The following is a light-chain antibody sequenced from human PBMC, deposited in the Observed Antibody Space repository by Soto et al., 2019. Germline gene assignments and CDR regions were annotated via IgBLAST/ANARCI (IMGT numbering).Light chain of an antibody. J-gene: IGLJ2*01. CDR3: AAWDDSLSGV. Sequence: QSVLTQPPSASGTPGQRVTISCSGSSSNIGSNYVYWYQQLPGTAPKLLIYSNNQRPSGVPDRFSGSKSGTSASLAINGLRSEDEADYYCAAWDDSLSGVFGGGTKLTVL. CDR1: SSNIGSNY. V-gene: IGLV1-47*02. CDR2: SNN.